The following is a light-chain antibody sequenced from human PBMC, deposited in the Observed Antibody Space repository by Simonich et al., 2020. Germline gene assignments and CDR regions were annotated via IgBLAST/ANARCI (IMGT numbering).Light chain of an antibody. J-gene: IGKJ4*01. V-gene: IGKV2-28*01. Sequence: DIVMTQSPLFLPVTPGEPASISCRSSQSLLHSNGYNYLDWYLQKPGQSPQLLIYLGSNRASGVPDRFSGSGSGTDFTLKISRGEAEDVGVYYCMQALQTPLTFGGGTKVEIK. CDR3: MQALQTPLT. CDR1: QSLLHSNGYNY. CDR2: LGS.